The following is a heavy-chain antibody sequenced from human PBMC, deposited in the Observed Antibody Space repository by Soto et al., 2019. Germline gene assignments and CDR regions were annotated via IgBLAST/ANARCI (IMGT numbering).Heavy chain of an antibody. V-gene: IGHV4-31*03. J-gene: IGHJ5*02. CDR2: IYYSGST. CDR3: ARGITGYCSGGSCYSGWFDP. CDR1: GGSISSGGYY. D-gene: IGHD2-15*01. Sequence: QVQLQESGPGLVKPSQTLSLTCTVSGGSISSGGYYWSWIRQHPGKGLEWIGYIYYSGSTYYNPSLKSRVTISVNTSKKLFSLKLSSVTAADTALYYCARGITGYCSGGSCYSGWFDPWGQGTLVTVSS.